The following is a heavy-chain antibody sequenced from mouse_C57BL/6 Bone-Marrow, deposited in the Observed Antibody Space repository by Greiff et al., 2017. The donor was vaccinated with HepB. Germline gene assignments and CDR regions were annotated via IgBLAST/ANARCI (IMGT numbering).Heavy chain of an antibody. CDR1: GFTFSDYG. V-gene: IGHV5-15*01. J-gene: IGHJ4*01. D-gene: IGHD4-1*01. CDR3: ATPNVYYAMDY. CDR2: ISNLACSI. Sequence: EVKLQESGGGLVQPGGSLKISCAASGFTFSDYGMAWVRQAPRKGPEWVGFISNLACSIYYTDTVKGRFTISRENAKTTLYLEMSSLRSEDTAMYYCATPNVYYAMDYWGQGTSVTVSS.